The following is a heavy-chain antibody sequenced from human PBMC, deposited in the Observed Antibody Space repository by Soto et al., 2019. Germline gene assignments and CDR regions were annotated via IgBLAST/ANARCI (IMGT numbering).Heavy chain of an antibody. CDR2: INHSGST. Sequence: SETLSLTCAVYGGSFSGYYWSWIRQRPGKGLEWIGEINHSGSTNYNPSLKSRVTISVDTSKNQFSLKLSSVTAADTAVYYCARALIAGAAPSAGMDVWGQGTTVTVSS. J-gene: IGHJ6*02. V-gene: IGHV4-34*01. CDR3: ARALIAGAAPSAGMDV. D-gene: IGHD6-13*01. CDR1: GGSFSGYY.